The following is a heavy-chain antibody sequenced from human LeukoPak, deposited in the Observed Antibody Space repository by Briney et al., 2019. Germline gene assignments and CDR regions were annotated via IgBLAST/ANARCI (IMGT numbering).Heavy chain of an antibody. J-gene: IGHJ4*02. CDR1: GFTFSSYS. D-gene: IGHD4/OR15-4a*01. V-gene: IGHV3-74*01. CDR2: INSDGSNT. Sequence: GGSLRLSCAASGFTFSSYSMNWVRQAPGKGLLWVSRINSDGSNTNYADSVKGRFTISRDNAKNTLYLQMNSLRAEDTAVYYCVRGRGANFGRDYWGQGTLITVSS. CDR3: VRGRGANFGRDY.